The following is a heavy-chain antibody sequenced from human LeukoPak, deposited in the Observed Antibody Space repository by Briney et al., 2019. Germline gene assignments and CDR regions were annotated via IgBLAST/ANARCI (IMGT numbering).Heavy chain of an antibody. Sequence: PGGSLRLSCAGSGFTFSSYEMNWVRQAPGKGLEWVSYIHTGSSPTSYADSVKGRFTISRDNAKNSLYLQMNSLRAEDTAVYYCARVRSYFYYYYMDVWGKGTMVTVSS. V-gene: IGHV3-48*03. J-gene: IGHJ6*03. CDR1: GFTFSSYE. D-gene: IGHD3-10*01. CDR2: IHTGSSPT. CDR3: ARVRSYFYYYYMDV.